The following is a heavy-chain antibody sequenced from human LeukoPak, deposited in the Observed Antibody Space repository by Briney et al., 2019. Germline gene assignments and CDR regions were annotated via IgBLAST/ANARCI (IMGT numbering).Heavy chain of an antibody. CDR1: GYSFTNYW. D-gene: IGHD5-24*01. CDR2: IYPGDSDT. V-gene: IGHV5-51*01. Sequence: GESLKISCQASGYSFTNYWIGWVRQMPGKGLEWMGIIYPGDSDTKYSPPFQGQVTISADKSISTAYLQWSSLKASDTAMYYCARLGSRHGYNWGDLWGQGTLVSVSS. CDR3: ARLGSRHGYNWGDL. J-gene: IGHJ5*02.